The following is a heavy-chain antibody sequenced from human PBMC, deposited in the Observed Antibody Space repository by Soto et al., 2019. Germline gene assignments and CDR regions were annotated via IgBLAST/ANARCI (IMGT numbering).Heavy chain of an antibody. Sequence: ASGKVSYKASGCTFTSYNMHWVRPAPGQGLEWMGIINPSGGSTSYAQKFQGRVTMTRDTSTSTVYMELSSLRSEDTAVYYCARGLGPYYYYMDVWGKGTTVTVSS. D-gene: IGHD6-6*01. CDR1: GCTFTSYN. V-gene: IGHV1-46*01. CDR2: INPSGGST. J-gene: IGHJ6*03. CDR3: ARGLGPYYYYMDV.